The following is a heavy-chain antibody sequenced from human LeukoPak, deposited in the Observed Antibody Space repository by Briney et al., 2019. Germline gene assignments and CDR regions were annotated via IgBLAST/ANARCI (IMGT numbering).Heavy chain of an antibody. V-gene: IGHV1-2*02. CDR2: INPNSGGT. CDR1: GYTFTGYY. CDR3: ARVVAAAGSTNWFDP. J-gene: IGHJ5*02. Sequence: ASVKVSCKASGYTFTGYYMHRVRQAPGQGLEWMGWINPNSGGTNYAQKFQGRVTMTTDTSISTAYMELSRLRSDDTAVYYCARVVAAAGSTNWFDPWGQGTLVTVSS. D-gene: IGHD6-13*01.